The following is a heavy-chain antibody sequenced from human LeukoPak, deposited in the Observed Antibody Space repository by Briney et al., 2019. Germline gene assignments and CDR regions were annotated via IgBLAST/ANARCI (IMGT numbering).Heavy chain of an antibody. J-gene: IGHJ6*02. CDR1: GFTFSDSD. CDR2: IRDKASNYAT. Sequence: GGSLRLSCAASGFTFSDSDMHWVRQTSGKGLEWVGRIRDKASNYATAYAAPVKGRFTISRDDSKNTACLQMDSLKTEDTAIYYCTYYRRDPRGFYYGMDVWGQGTTVTVSS. CDR3: TYYRRDPRGFYYGMDV. D-gene: IGHD1-26*01. V-gene: IGHV3-73*01.